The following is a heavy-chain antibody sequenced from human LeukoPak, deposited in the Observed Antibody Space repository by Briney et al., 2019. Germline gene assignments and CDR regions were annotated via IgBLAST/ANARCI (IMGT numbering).Heavy chain of an antibody. CDR3: ARDQWLRSDYYMDV. Sequence: PCGSLRLSCAASGFTFSSYSMNWVRQAPGKGLEWVSFISSSSSYIYYADSMKGRFTISRDNAKNSLYLQMNSLRAEDTAVYYCARDQWLRSDYYMDVWGKGTMVTVSS. V-gene: IGHV3-21*01. CDR2: ISSSSSYI. J-gene: IGHJ6*03. D-gene: IGHD5-18*01. CDR1: GFTFSSYS.